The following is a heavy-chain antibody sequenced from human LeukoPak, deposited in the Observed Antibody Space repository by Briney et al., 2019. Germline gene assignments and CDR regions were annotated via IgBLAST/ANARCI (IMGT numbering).Heavy chain of an antibody. D-gene: IGHD1-26*01. CDR1: GGTSSSYA. CDR2: IIPMYGTT. J-gene: IGHJ5*02. Sequence: SVKVSCKASGGTSSSYAFNWVRQAPGQGLEWMGGIIPMYGTTKYAQKFQGRVTITADVSTSTTYMELNSLRSEDTAVYYCARDPSGTYYNWFDPWGQGTLVTVSS. V-gene: IGHV1-69*13. CDR3: ARDPSGTYYNWFDP.